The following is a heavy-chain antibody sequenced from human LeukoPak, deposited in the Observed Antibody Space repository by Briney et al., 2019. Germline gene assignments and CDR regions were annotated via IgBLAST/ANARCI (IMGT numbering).Heavy chain of an antibody. CDR1: GFTFSNTW. Sequence: GGSLRLSCAASGFTFSNTWMNWVRQAPGKGLEWVGRIQSKSDGGTKEYAATGKGRFARSRDKKKTKKYIQMNSLKTEDTAVYYCATLTVRGVINIWGQGTLVTVSS. J-gene: IGHJ4*02. D-gene: IGHD3-10*01. CDR2: IQSKSDGGTK. CDR3: ATLTVRGVINI. V-gene: IGHV3-15*01.